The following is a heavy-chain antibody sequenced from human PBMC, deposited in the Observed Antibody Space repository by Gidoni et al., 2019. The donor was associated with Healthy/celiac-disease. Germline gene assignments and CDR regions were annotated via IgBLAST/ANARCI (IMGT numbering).Heavy chain of an antibody. CDR1: GFTCSDYY. D-gene: IGHD2-2*01. CDR3: ARGGGGVPADNNWFDP. V-gene: IGHV3-11*05. CDR2: ISSSSSYT. J-gene: IGHJ5*02. Sequence: QVQLVESGGGLVKPGGSLRLSCAASGFTCSDYYMSWIRQAPGKGLEWVSYISSSSSYTNYADSVKGRFTISRDNAKNSLYLQMNSLRAEDTAVYYCARGGGGVPADNNWFDPWGQGTLVTVSS.